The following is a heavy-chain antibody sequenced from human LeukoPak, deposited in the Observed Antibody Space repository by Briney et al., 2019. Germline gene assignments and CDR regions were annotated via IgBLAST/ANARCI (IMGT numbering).Heavy chain of an antibody. J-gene: IGHJ4*02. CDR3: ASRNDILTGYVFDF. CDR2: IYYSGST. CDR1: GGSVSSSIYY. Sequence: SETLSLTCTVSGGSVSSSIYYWGWIRQPPGKGLEWIGSIYYSGSTSYNPSLKSRVTISVDTSKNQFSLKLTSVTAADTAVCYCASRNDILTGYVFDFWGQGTLVTVSS. D-gene: IGHD3-9*01. V-gene: IGHV4-39*01.